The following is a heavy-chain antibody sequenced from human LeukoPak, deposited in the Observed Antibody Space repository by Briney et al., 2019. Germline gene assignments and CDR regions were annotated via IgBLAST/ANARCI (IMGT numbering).Heavy chain of an antibody. Sequence: GASVTVSCKASGYTFTSYGISCERQAPGQGLEWTGWISAYNGNTNYAQTLQGRVTMTTDTSTSTAYMELRSLRSDDTAVYYCARAGSWLGPIDYWGQGTLVTVSS. CDR2: ISAYNGNT. CDR1: GYTFTSYG. D-gene: IGHD6-13*01. J-gene: IGHJ4*02. V-gene: IGHV1-18*04. CDR3: ARAGSWLGPIDY.